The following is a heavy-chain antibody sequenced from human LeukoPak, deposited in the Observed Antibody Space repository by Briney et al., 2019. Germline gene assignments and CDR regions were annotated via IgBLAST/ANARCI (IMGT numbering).Heavy chain of an antibody. Sequence: SEALSLTRTVSGGSISSYYWSWIRQPPGKGLEWIGYIYYSGSTNYNPSLKSRVTISVDTSKNQFSLKLSSVTAADTAVYYCARTASGEGSSSWYDYWGQGTLVTVSS. D-gene: IGHD6-13*01. CDR3: ARTASGEGSSSWYDY. CDR2: IYYSGST. CDR1: GGSISSYY. V-gene: IGHV4-59*01. J-gene: IGHJ4*02.